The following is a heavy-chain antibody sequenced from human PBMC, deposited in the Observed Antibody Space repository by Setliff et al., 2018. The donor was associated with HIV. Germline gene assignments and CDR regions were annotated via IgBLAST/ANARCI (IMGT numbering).Heavy chain of an antibody. J-gene: IGHJ6*03. CDR2: IYYSGSA. D-gene: IGHD2-2*01. V-gene: IGHV4-39*01. CDR3: ARCPSPPYCTSTTCYVDYYYMDV. Sequence: SETLSLTCTVSGGSISSSSYYWGWIRQPPGKGLEWIGSIYYSGSAYYNPSLKSRVTISVDTSKNQFSLKLSSVTAADTAVYYCARCPSPPYCTSTTCYVDYYYMDVWGKGTTVTVSS. CDR1: GGSISSSSYY.